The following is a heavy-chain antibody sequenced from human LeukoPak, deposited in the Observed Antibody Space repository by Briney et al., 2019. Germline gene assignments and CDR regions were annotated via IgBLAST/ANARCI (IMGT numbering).Heavy chain of an antibody. Sequence: GGSLRLSCAASGFTFSSYAMSWVRQAPGKGLEWVSAISGSGGSTYYADSVKGRFTISRDNYKNTLYLQMNSLRAEDTAVYYCAKDRVWYCSGGSCYDYWGQGTLVTVSS. CDR3: AKDRVWYCSGGSCYDY. D-gene: IGHD2-15*01. CDR1: GFTFSSYA. J-gene: IGHJ4*02. V-gene: IGHV3-23*01. CDR2: ISGSGGST.